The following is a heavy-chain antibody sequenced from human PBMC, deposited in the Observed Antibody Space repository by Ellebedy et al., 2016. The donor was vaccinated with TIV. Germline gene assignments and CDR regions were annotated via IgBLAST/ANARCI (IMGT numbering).Heavy chain of an antibody. V-gene: IGHV3-53*01. Sequence: GESLKISCAASGFTVRSNYMSWVRQTPGKGLEWVSTIRDDGSTYYADSVKGRFTIFRDNSKNILFLHMDSLKAEDTAVYYCARDCALQSFCYYALDVWGQGTTVTVSS. J-gene: IGHJ6*02. D-gene: IGHD1-26*01. CDR3: ARDCALQSFCYYALDV. CDR2: IRDDGST. CDR1: GFTVRSNY.